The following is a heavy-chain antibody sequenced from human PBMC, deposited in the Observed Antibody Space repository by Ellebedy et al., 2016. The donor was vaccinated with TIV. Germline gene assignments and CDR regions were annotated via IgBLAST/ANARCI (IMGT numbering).Heavy chain of an antibody. Sequence: SETLSLXCTVSGGSISSSGYYWGWIRQPPGKGLEWIGSIYDSGRSHYNPSLKSRVTISGDTSKNQLFLKLSSVTAADTAVYYCAGSVWFGLHPEYWGQGALVTVSS. CDR3: AGSVWFGLHPEY. D-gene: IGHD3-10*01. J-gene: IGHJ4*02. CDR2: IYDSGRS. V-gene: IGHV4-39*01. CDR1: GGSISSSGYY.